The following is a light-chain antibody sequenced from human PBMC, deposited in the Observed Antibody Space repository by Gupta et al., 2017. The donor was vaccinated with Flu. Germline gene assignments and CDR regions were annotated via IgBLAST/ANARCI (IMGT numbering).Light chain of an antibody. CDR1: QTVYSN. Sequence: EIVMTQSPGTLSMSPGERVTLSCRASQTVYSNLAWYQQKPGQAPRLLIYDASTRATGIPARFSGSRSGTEFTLTISGLQSEDFAVYYCQQYTAWPLTFGGGTKVEIK. CDR2: DAS. J-gene: IGKJ4*01. CDR3: QQYTAWPLT. V-gene: IGKV3-15*01.